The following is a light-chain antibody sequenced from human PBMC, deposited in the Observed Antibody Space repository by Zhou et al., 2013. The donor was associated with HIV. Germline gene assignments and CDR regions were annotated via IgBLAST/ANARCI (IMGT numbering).Light chain of an antibody. CDR3: QQYNNWQWT. Sequence: EIVMTQSPATLSVSPGERATLSCRASQSVSSNLAWYQQKPGQAPRLLIYGASTRATGIPARFSGSGSGTEFTLTISSMQSEDFAVYYCQQYNNWQWTFGQGPRWKSN. CDR1: QSVSSN. J-gene: IGKJ1*01. CDR2: GAS. V-gene: IGKV3-15*01.